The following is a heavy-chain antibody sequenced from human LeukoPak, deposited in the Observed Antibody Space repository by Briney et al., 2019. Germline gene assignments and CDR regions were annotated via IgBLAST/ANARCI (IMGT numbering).Heavy chain of an antibody. V-gene: IGHV4-34*01. J-gene: IGHJ4*02. Sequence: PSETLSLTCAVYGGSFSDYYWSWIRQPPGKGLEWIGEINHSGSTNYNPSLKSRVTILVDTSKNQFSLKLSSVTAADTAVYYCARGLTSMPPGGYWGQETLVTVSS. D-gene: IGHD2/OR15-2a*01. CDR3: ARGLTSMPPGGY. CDR2: INHSGST. CDR1: GGSFSDYY.